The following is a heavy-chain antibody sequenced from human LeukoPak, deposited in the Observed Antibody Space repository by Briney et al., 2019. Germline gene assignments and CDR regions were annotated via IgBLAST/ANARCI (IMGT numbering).Heavy chain of an antibody. D-gene: IGHD3-22*01. CDR1: GGSISSSSYY. Sequence: PSETLSLTCTVSGGSISSSSYYWRWIPQPPGKGREWIGSIYCSGSTYYNPSLKSRVTISVDTSKNQFSLKLSSVTAADTAVYYCARRRRYYDSSGYLLYDAFDIWGQGTMVTVSS. CDR2: IYCSGST. J-gene: IGHJ3*02. CDR3: ARRRRYYDSSGYLLYDAFDI. V-gene: IGHV4-39*07.